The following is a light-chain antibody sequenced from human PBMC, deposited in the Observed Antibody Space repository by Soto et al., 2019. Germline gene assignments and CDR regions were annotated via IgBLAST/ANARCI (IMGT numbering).Light chain of an antibody. Sequence: QSALTQPASVSGSPGQSITISCTGTSSDVGGYNYVSWYQQHPGKAPKLMIYEVSNRPSGVSNRFSGSKSGNTASLTISGLQAGDEAAYFFNPYKSPRPPFSGTGPK. V-gene: IGLV2-14*01. CDR3: NPYKSPRPPF. CDR2: EVS. CDR1: SSDVGGYNY. J-gene: IGLJ1*01.